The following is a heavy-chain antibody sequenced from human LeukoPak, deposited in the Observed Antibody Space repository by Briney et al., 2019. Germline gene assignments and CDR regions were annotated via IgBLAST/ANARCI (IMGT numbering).Heavy chain of an antibody. Sequence: GGSLRLSCAASGFTFSSYAMHWVRQAPGKGLEWVAVISYDGSNKYYADSVKGRFTISRDNSKNTLYLQMNSLIAEDTAVYYCARDLGQYYDTSDNWFDPWGQGTLVTVSS. D-gene: IGHD3-22*01. CDR2: ISYDGSNK. CDR3: ARDLGQYYDTSDNWFDP. J-gene: IGHJ5*02. CDR1: GFTFSSYA. V-gene: IGHV3-30*04.